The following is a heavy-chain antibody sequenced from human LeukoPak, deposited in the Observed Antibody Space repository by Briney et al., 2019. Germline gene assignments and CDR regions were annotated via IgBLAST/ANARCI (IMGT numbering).Heavy chain of an antibody. J-gene: IGHJ5*02. CDR1: GYTFTSYD. CDR3: TRGPSRPWFDP. V-gene: IGHV1-8*01. Sequence: ASVKVSCKASGYTFTSYDINWVRQATGQGLEWMGWMNPNSGNTGHAQKFQGRVTMTRNNSITTAYMELSSLRSEDTAVYYCTRGPSRPWFDPWGQGTQVTVSS. D-gene: IGHD2-2*01. CDR2: MNPNSGNT.